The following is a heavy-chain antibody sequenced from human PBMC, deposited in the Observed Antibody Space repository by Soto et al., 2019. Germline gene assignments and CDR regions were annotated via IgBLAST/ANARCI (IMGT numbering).Heavy chain of an antibody. D-gene: IGHD3-3*01. CDR2: INHSGST. CDR3: ARAAGITIVGVVINGYDY. V-gene: IGHV4-34*01. Sequence: QVQLQQWGAGLLKPSETLSLTCAVYGGSFSGYYWSWIRQPPGKGLEWIGEINHSGSTNYNPSLKSLVTISVDTSKNQSSLMLSSVTASDTAVYYCARAAGITIVGVVINGYDYCGQGTLVTVSS. CDR1: GGSFSGYY. J-gene: IGHJ4*02.